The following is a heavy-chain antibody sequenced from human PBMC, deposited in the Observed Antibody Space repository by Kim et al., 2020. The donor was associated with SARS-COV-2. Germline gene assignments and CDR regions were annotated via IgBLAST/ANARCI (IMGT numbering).Heavy chain of an antibody. D-gene: IGHD3-3*02. CDR2: DGRSR. J-gene: IGHJ4*02. Sequence: DGRSRYYADSVKGRFTTSRDNANNMVYLQMNSLRVDDTAIYYCTSIFEYWGQGALVTVSS. CDR3: TSIFEY. V-gene: IGHV3-74*01.